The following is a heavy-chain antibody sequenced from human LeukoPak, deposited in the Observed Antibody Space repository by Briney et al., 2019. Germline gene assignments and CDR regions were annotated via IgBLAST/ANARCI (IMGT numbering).Heavy chain of an antibody. CDR3: ARGANYGSGSAAFDI. V-gene: IGHV1-2*02. CDR2: INPNSGGT. CDR1: GYTFTGYY. Sequence: ASVEVSCKASGYTFTGYYMHWVRQAPGQGLEWMGWINPNSGGTNYAQKFQGRVTMTRDTSISTAYMELSRLRSDDTAVYYCARGANYGSGSAAFDIWGQGTMVTVSS. J-gene: IGHJ3*02. D-gene: IGHD3-10*01.